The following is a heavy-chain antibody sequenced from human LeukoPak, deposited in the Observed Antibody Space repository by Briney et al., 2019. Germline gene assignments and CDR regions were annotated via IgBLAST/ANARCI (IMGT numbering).Heavy chain of an antibody. CDR1: GFTLSSYA. J-gene: IGHJ4*02. Sequence: GGSLRLSCVASGFTLSSYAMSWVRPAPGGGLGWVSVISASGGRTAYTDSVKGRFTASRDNSKNTLCLQMNRLRAEDTAVYFCVEGGAPSYYDGSGDAYFDYWGQGTLVTVSS. CDR3: VEGGAPSYYDGSGDAYFDY. D-gene: IGHD3-22*01. CDR2: ISASGGRT. V-gene: IGHV3-23*01.